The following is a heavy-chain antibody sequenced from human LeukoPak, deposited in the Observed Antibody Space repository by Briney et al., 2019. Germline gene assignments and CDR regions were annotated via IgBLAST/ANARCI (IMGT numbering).Heavy chain of an antibody. D-gene: IGHD3-3*01. CDR2: ISAYNGNT. Sequence: ASVKVSCKASGYTFTSYGISWVRQAPGQGLEWMGWISAYNGNTNYAQKLQGRVTMTTDTSTSTAYMELRSLRSDDTAVYYCAREVWSGPPQGFGYYYYYMDVWGKGTTVTVSS. CDR1: GYTFTSYG. V-gene: IGHV1-18*01. J-gene: IGHJ6*03. CDR3: AREVWSGPPQGFGYYYYYMDV.